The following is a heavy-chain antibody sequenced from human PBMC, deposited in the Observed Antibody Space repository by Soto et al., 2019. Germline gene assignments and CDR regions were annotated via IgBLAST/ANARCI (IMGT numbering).Heavy chain of an antibody. CDR3: ARDRAKYYDILTGGHWFDP. V-gene: IGHV4-31*03. D-gene: IGHD3-9*01. CDR2: TNYSWST. CDR1: RGSISRGGYY. Sequence: PSQTLSLTSTVSRGSISRGGYYWSWIRQHPGKGLEWTGYTNYSWSTYCNPSVERRVTLSGDTSKNQFSLKLSSVTAADTAVYYCARDRAKYYDILTGGHWFDPWGQGTLVTVSS. J-gene: IGHJ5*02.